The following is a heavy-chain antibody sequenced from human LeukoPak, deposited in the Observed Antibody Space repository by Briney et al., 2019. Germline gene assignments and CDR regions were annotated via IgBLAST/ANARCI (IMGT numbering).Heavy chain of an antibody. CDR1: GFTVSSNY. V-gene: IGHV3-66*01. CDR2: IYSGGST. D-gene: IGHD3-10*01. J-gene: IGHJ4*02. CDR3: ARGTVTMVDY. Sequence: PGGSLTLSCAPSGFTVSSNYMSCVRHAPGRGLEGVVVIYSGGSTYYAHSVKGRFTISRDNSKNTLLLQLKGLRAGDTAVYYCARGTVTMVDYWGQGTLVTVSS.